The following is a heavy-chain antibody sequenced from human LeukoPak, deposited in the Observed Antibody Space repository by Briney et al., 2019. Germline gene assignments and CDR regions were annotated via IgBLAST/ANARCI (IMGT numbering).Heavy chain of an antibody. CDR2: IYSGGST. Sequence: GGSLRLSCAASGFTVSSNYMSWVRQAPGKGLEWVSVIYSGGSTYYADSVKGRFTISRDNSKNTLYLQMNSLRAEDTAVYYCTRVRRPYSSSWYRVNWFDPWGQGTLVTVSS. CDR1: GFTVSSNY. CDR3: TRVRRPYSSSWYRVNWFDP. D-gene: IGHD6-13*01. V-gene: IGHV3-53*01. J-gene: IGHJ5*02.